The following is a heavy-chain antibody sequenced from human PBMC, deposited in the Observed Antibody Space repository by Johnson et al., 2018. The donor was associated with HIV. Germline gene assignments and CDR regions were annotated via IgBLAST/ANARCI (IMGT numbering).Heavy chain of an antibody. Sequence: VQLVESGGGLVQPGGSLRLSCGGSGFTVSTNSMSWVRQAPGKGLEWVSVIYSGGSTYYADSVKGRFTISRDNSKNTLYLQMNSLRVEDTAVYYCARMAAHVSDFWGQGTMVTVSS. CDR3: ARMAAHVSDF. CDR1: GFTVSTNS. J-gene: IGHJ3*01. CDR2: IYSGGST. V-gene: IGHV3-66*01. D-gene: IGHD5-24*01.